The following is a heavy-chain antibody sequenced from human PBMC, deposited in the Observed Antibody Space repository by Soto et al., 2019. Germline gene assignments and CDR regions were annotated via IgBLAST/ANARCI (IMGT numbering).Heavy chain of an antibody. CDR1: GFTFSSYG. V-gene: IGHV3-30*18. CDR3: AKDIGGDYYCSGSCDY. Sequence: QVQLVESGGGVVQPGRSLRLSCAASGFTFSSYGMHWVRQAPGKGLEWVAVISYDGSNKYYADSVKGRFTISRDNSKNTLYLQMNSLRAEDTAVYYCAKDIGGDYYCSGSCDYWGQGTLVTVSS. CDR2: ISYDGSNK. J-gene: IGHJ4*02. D-gene: IGHD3-10*01.